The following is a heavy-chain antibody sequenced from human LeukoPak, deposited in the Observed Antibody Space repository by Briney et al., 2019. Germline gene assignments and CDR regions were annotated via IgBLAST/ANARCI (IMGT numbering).Heavy chain of an antibody. V-gene: IGHV3-64*02. CDR3: AKDRIGVTTPKAYFDY. CDR1: GFTFSSYS. CDR2: INSNGDRT. Sequence: GGSLRLSCAASGFTFSSYSMHWVRQAPGKGLEYVSAINSNGDRTYYEDSVKGRFTISRDKSKNTLYLQMNSLRVEDTAVYYCAKDRIGVTTPKAYFDYWGQGTLVTVSS. D-gene: IGHD4-17*01. J-gene: IGHJ4*02.